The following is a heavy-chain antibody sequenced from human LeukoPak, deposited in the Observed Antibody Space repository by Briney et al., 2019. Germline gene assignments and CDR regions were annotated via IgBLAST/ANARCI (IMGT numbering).Heavy chain of an antibody. CDR1: GFTFSSYA. CDR2: ISYDGSDK. Sequence: SGGSLRLSCAASGFTFSSYAMSWVRQAPGKGLEWVAIISYDGSDKYYTDSVKGRFTISRDNSKNTLYLQMNSLRAEDTAVYYCAKVGGDAFDIWGQGTMVTVSS. CDR3: AKVGGDAFDI. D-gene: IGHD4-23*01. V-gene: IGHV3-30*18. J-gene: IGHJ3*02.